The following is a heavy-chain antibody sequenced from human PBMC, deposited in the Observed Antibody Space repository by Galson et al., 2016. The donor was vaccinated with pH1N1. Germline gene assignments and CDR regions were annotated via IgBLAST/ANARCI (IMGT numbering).Heavy chain of an antibody. D-gene: IGHD3-9*01. CDR3: ARRKPNFDPHVIDF. J-gene: IGHJ4*02. V-gene: IGHV4-34*01. CDR2: IHPGGST. CDR1: GGSLSGTY. Sequence: ETLSLTCAVYGGSLSGTYWSWLRQSPGKGLEWIGEIHPGGSTNYNPSLKGRVTLFADTSRNQFSLNLSSLTAADTALYFCARRKPNFDPHVIDFWGQGALVSVSS.